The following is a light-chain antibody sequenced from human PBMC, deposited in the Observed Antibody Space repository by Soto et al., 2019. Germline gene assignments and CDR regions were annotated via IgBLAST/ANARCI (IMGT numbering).Light chain of an antibody. CDR2: DAF. CDR3: QQYGSSPFT. V-gene: IGKV3-20*01. Sequence: EIVLTQSPATLSLSPGERATLSCRASQSVSTYLAWYQQKPGQAPRLLIYDAFNRATGVPDRFSGSGSGTDFTLTISRLEPEDFAVYYCQQYGSSPFTFGQGTRLEI. CDR1: QSVSTY. J-gene: IGKJ5*01.